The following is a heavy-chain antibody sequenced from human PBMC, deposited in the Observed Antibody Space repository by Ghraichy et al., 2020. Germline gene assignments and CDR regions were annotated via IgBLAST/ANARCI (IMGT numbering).Heavy chain of an antibody. CDR3: ARGPYCSGTSCYREFDY. J-gene: IGHJ4*02. V-gene: IGHV4-34*01. D-gene: IGHD2-2*02. CDR2: INHSGST. Sequence: SETLSLTCAVYGGSFSGYYWSWIRQPPGKGLEWIGEINHSGSTNSNPSLKSRVTISVDTSKNQFSLNLTSVTAADTAVYYCARGPYCSGTSCYREFDYWGQGTLVTVSS. CDR1: GGSFSGYY.